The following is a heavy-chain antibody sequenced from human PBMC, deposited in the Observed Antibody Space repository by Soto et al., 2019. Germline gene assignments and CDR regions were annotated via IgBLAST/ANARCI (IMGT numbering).Heavy chain of an antibody. D-gene: IGHD6-19*01. CDR3: TRDSSGWPD. CDR2: IRSKVNSYAT. V-gene: IGHV3-73*02. Sequence: EVQLVESGGGLVQPRGSLKLSCAASGFTFSGSAMHWVRQTSGKGLEWVGRIRSKVNSYATAYAASVKGRFTISRDDSKNTAYLQMNSLKTEDTAVYYCTRDSSGWPDWDQGTLVTVSS. J-gene: IGHJ4*02. CDR1: GFTFSGSA.